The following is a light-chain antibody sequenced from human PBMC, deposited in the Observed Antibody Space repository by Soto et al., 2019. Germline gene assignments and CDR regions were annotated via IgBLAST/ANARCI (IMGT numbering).Light chain of an antibody. CDR2: EGT. V-gene: IGLV2-23*01. J-gene: IGLJ1*01. Sequence: QSALTQPASVSGSPGQSITISCTGTSSDVGSYNLVSWYQQHPGKAPMLMIYEGTKRPSGVSNRFSGSKSGNTASLTISGLQAEDEADYYCCSYAGSGTYVFGTGTKLTVL. CDR3: CSYAGSGTYV. CDR1: SSDVGSYNL.